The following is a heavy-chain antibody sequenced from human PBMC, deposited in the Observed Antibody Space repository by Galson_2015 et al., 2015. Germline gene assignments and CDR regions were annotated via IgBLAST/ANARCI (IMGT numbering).Heavy chain of an antibody. CDR3: ARVPTYYDVSF. V-gene: IGHV3-11*06. CDR2: ISSSGTHT. J-gene: IGHJ1*01. CDR1: GFTFSEYF. Sequence: SLRLSCAASGFTFSEYFMSWIRQAPGKGLEWVSYISSSGTHTRYADSAEGRFTISRDNAKNSVFLQINNLRGEDTAVYYCARVPTYYDVSFWGQGTLVPVSA. D-gene: IGHD3-22*01.